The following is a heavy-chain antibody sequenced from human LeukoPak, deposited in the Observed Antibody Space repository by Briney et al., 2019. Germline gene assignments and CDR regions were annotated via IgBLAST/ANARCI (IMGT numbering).Heavy chain of an antibody. CDR2: IYYSGST. Sequence: ASETLSLTCTVSGGSISSSSYYWGWIRQPPGKGLEWIGSIYYSGSTYYNPSLKSRVTISVDTSKNQFSLKLRSVTAADTAVYYCAREPINYGDYGAYYMDVWGKGTTVTVSS. D-gene: IGHD4-17*01. CDR1: GGSISSSSYY. J-gene: IGHJ6*03. CDR3: AREPINYGDYGAYYMDV. V-gene: IGHV4-39*07.